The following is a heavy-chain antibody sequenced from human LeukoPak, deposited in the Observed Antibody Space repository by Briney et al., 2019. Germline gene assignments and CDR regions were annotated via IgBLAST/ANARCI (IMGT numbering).Heavy chain of an antibody. CDR1: RFTFSNFN. CDR2: ITSDGGST. J-gene: IGHJ4*02. CDR3: ARESRATGYNLFDD. V-gene: IGHV3-64*04. D-gene: IGHD1-26*01. Sequence: PGGSLRLSCSASRFTFSNFNMHWVRQAPGKGLQFVSGITSDGGSTNYADSVKGRFTISRDNAKNSLYLQMNSLRAEDTAVYYCARESRATGYNLFDDWGQGTLVTVSS.